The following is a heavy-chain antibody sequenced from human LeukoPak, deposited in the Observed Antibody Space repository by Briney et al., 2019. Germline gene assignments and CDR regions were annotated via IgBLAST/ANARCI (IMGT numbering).Heavy chain of an antibody. CDR3: ARDSYYYDSSGYPDAFDI. V-gene: IGHV4-59*01. D-gene: IGHD3-22*01. CDR2: FYYSGST. J-gene: IGHJ3*02. CDR1: GGSITSYY. Sequence: AETLSLTCTVSGGSITSYYWSWIRQPPGKGLELIGFFYYSGSTNYNRSLKSRVTISVDTSKNQFSLKLSSVTAADTSVYYCARDSYYYDSSGYPDAFDIWGQGTMVTVSS.